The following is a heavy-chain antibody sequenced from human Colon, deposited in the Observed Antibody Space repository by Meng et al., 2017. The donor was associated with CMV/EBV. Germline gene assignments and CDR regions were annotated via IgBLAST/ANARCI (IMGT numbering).Heavy chain of an antibody. CDR3: ARKGLSGFKY. J-gene: IGHJ4*02. CDR2: INPSGGST. Sequence: ASVTVSCKTSGYAFTSYYVHWVRQAPGQGLEWMGFINPSGGSTTYSQKLQGRVTMTRDTSTSTVYMELSGLRSEDTAVYYCARKGLSGFKYWGQGTLVTVSS. V-gene: IGHV1-46*01. CDR1: GYAFTSYY. D-gene: IGHD3-3*01.